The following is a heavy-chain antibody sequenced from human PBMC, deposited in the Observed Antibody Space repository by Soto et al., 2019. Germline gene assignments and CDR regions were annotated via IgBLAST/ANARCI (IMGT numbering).Heavy chain of an antibody. CDR2: MNPNSGNT. D-gene: IGHD6-13*01. J-gene: IGHJ5*02. CDR3: AREKRSTGFDP. Sequence: QVQLVQSGAEVKKPGASVKVSCKASGYTFTSYSINWVRQATGQGLEWMGWMNPNSGNTGYAQKFQGRVTMTRNTSISTAYTEQSSVRSDDTGVDSCAREKRSTGFDPWGQGTLVTVSS. V-gene: IGHV1-8*01. CDR1: GYTFTSYS.